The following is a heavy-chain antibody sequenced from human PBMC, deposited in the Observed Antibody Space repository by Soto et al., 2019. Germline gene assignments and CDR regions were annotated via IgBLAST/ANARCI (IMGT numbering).Heavy chain of an antibody. CDR2: IDPEYGTA. Sequence: ASVKVSCKVSGYTLTELSTHWVRQAPGKGLEWMGGIDPEYGTANYAQKFQGRVTMTADESTSTAYMELSSLRSEDTAVYYCARERGAYSNYGNPFDYWGQGTLVTVSS. D-gene: IGHD4-4*01. CDR3: ARERGAYSNYGNPFDY. J-gene: IGHJ4*02. V-gene: IGHV1-24*01. CDR1: GYTLTELS.